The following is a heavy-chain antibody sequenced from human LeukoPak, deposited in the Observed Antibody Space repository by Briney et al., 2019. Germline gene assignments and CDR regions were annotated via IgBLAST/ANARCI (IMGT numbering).Heavy chain of an antibody. D-gene: IGHD5-12*01. CDR3: ARGLRDIVATTPKTDNWFDP. CDR1: GYTFTGYY. V-gene: IGHV1-2*02. J-gene: IGHJ5*02. Sequence: ASVKVSFTASGYTFTGYYMHWVRQAPGEGLEWMGWINPKSGGTNYAQKFQGRVTMTRDTSISTAYMELSRLRSDDTAVYYCARGLRDIVATTPKTDNWFDPWGQGTLVTVSS. CDR2: INPKSGGT.